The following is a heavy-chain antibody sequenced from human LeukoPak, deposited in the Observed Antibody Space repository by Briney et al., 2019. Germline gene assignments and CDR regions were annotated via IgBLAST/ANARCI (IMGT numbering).Heavy chain of an antibody. J-gene: IGHJ5*02. CDR3: ARDWWGPDVAARSNWFAP. Sequence: PGGSLRLSCAASGFTFSDYHVSWIRQAPGEGREWVSYIRTSGSPMYYTDTVKGRFTISRDNAKTSMYLQMNSLLAEDTAVYYCARDWWGPDVAARSNWFAPWGQGTLVTVSS. CDR2: IRTSGSPM. V-gene: IGHV3-11*01. CDR1: GFTFSDYH. D-gene: IGHD6-6*01.